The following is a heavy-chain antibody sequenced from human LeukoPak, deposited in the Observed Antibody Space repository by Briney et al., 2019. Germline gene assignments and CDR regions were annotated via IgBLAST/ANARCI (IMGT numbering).Heavy chain of an antibody. V-gene: IGHV3-21*01. CDR2: ISSSSSYI. Sequence: GGSLRLSCAASGFTFSTYGMHWVRQAPGKGLEWVSSISSSSSYIYYADSVKGRFTISRDNAKNSLYLQMNSLRAEDTAVYYCAREGLRAAFDIWGQGTMVTVSS. J-gene: IGHJ3*02. D-gene: IGHD4-17*01. CDR1: GFTFSTYG. CDR3: AREGLRAAFDI.